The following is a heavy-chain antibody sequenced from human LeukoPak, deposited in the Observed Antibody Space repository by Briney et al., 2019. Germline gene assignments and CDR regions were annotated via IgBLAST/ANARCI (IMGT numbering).Heavy chain of an antibody. Sequence: PGGSLRLSCAASGFTFSSYSMNWVRQAPGKGLEWVSSISSSSSYIYYADSVKGRFTISRDNAKNSLYLQMNSLRAEDTAVYYCAKDPGFQRPAAGTFDYWGQGTLVTVSS. J-gene: IGHJ4*02. CDR2: ISSSSSYI. CDR3: AKDPGFQRPAAGTFDY. CDR1: GFTFSSYS. V-gene: IGHV3-21*01. D-gene: IGHD2-2*01.